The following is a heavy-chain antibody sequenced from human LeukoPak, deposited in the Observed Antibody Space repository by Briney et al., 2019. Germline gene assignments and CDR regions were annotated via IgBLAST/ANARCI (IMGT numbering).Heavy chain of an antibody. CDR3: ARDDCSGGSCRYYYYGMDV. CDR2: IYSGGST. Sequence: PGGSLRLSCAASGFTVSSNYMSWVRQAPGKGLEWVSVIYSGGSTYYADSVKGRFTISRDNSKNTLYLQMNSLRAEDTAVYYCARDDCSGGSCRYYYYGMDVWGQGTTVTVSS. D-gene: IGHD2-15*01. V-gene: IGHV3-53*01. CDR1: GFTVSSNY. J-gene: IGHJ6*02.